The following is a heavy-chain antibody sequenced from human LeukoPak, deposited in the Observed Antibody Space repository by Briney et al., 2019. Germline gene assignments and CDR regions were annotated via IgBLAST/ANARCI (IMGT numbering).Heavy chain of an antibody. CDR1: GYTFTGYY. V-gene: IGHV1-2*02. CDR2: INPNSGGT. D-gene: IGHD3-22*01. Sequence: ASVKVSCKASGYTFTGYYMHWVRQAPGQRLEWMGWINPNSGGTNYAQKFQGRVTMTRDTSISTAYMELSRLRSDDTAVYYCARDRRVYYDSSGYSWWSFDYWGQGTLVTVSS. J-gene: IGHJ4*02. CDR3: ARDRRVYYDSSGYSWWSFDY.